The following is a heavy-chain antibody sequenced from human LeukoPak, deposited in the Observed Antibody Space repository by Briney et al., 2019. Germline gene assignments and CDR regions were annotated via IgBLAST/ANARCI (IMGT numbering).Heavy chain of an antibody. Sequence: SETLSLTCTVSGGSISTYYWGWIRQPPGKGLEWIGSIYYSGSTYYNPSLKSRVTLSVDTSKNQFSLKLSSVTAADTAVYYCARVDSSWYFFNYWGQGTLVTVSS. D-gene: IGHD6-13*01. CDR1: GGSISTYY. V-gene: IGHV4-39*07. CDR2: IYYSGST. J-gene: IGHJ4*02. CDR3: ARVDSSWYFFNY.